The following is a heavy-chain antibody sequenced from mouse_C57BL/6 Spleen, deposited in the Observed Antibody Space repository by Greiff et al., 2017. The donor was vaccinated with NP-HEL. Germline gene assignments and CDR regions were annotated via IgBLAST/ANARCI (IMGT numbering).Heavy chain of an antibody. Sequence: QVQLQQPGAELVKPGASVKLSCKASGYTFTSYWMHWVKQRPGQGLEWIGMIHPNSGSTNYNEKFKSKATLTVDKSSSTAYMHLSSLTSEDSAVYYCARNGGSSYVAYWGQGTLVTVSA. CDR2: IHPNSGST. V-gene: IGHV1-64*01. CDR3: ARNGGSSYVAY. J-gene: IGHJ3*01. CDR1: GYTFTSYW. D-gene: IGHD1-1*01.